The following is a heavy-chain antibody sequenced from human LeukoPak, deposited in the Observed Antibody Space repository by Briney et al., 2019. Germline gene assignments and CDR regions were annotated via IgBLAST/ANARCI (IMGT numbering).Heavy chain of an antibody. J-gene: IGHJ4*02. CDR1: GYTFTSYG. V-gene: IGHV1-18*01. CDR3: ARGSDVVVAALYFDY. D-gene: IGHD2-15*01. Sequence: ASVKVSCKASGYTFTSYGISWVRQAPGQGLEWMGWISAYNGNTNYAQKLQGRVTMTTDTSTSTAYMELRSLGSDDTAVYYCARGSDVVVAALYFDYWGQGTLVTVSS. CDR2: ISAYNGNT.